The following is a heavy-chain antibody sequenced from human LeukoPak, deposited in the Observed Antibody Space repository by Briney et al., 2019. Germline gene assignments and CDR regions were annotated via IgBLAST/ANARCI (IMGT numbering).Heavy chain of an antibody. V-gene: IGHV1-58*02. CDR1: GFTFTSSA. CDR3: AAGYDFWRKNAFDI. Sequence: GTAVKVSCKASGFTFTSSAMQWVRQARGQRLEWIGWIFVGSGNTNYAQKFQERVTITRDMSTSTAYMELSSLRSEDTAVYYCAAGYDFWRKNAFDIWGQGTMVTVSS. CDR2: IFVGSGNT. J-gene: IGHJ3*02. D-gene: IGHD3-3*01.